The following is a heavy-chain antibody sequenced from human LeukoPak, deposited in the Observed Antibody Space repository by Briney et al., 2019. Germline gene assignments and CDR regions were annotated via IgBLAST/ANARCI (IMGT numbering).Heavy chain of an antibody. D-gene: IGHD2-15*01. V-gene: IGHV4-4*02. CDR2: IYHSGST. Sequence: PSETLSLTCAVSVDSISSSNWWSWVRQPPGKGLEWIGEIYHSGSTNYNPSLKSRVIISVDKSKNQFSLSLSSVTAADTAIYYCANLRGATGSSYFDYWGQGTLVTVSS. J-gene: IGHJ4*02. CDR3: ANLRGATGSSYFDY. CDR1: VDSISSSNW.